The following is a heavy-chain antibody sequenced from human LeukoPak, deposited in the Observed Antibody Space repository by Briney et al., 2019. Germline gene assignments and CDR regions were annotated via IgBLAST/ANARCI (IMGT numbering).Heavy chain of an antibody. CDR3: ARLVYGFGEPNFDP. CDR2: INHSGST. V-gene: IGHV4-34*01. Sequence: SETLSLTCAVYGGSFSGYYWSWIRQPPGKGLEWIGEINHSGSTNYNPSLKSRVTISVDTSKNQFSLKLSSVTAADTAVYYCARLVYGFGEPNFDPWGQGTLVTVSS. D-gene: IGHD3-10*01. CDR1: GGSFSGYY. J-gene: IGHJ5*02.